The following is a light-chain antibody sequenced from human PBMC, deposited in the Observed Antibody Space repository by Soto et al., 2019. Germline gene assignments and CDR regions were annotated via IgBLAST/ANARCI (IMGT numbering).Light chain of an antibody. V-gene: IGKV3-15*01. CDR1: QSVRNN. Sequence: VMTQSPATLSVSPGERATLSCKASQSVRNNLVWYLQKPGQAPRPIIYDATTRATGIPVRFSGSGSGTEFTLTISSLQSEDVGVYYCQQYDNWPPKTFGGGTKVDIK. J-gene: IGKJ4*01. CDR2: DAT. CDR3: QQYDNWPPKT.